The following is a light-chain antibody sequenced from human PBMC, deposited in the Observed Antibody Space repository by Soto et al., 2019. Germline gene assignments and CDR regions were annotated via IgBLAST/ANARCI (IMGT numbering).Light chain of an antibody. V-gene: IGKV1-33*01. CDR1: QHISKY. J-gene: IGKJ2*01. Sequence: DIQMTQTPSSLSASVGDRVTITCQANQHISKYLNWYQQKPGKAPRLLIYDVSKLQTGVPSRFSGSGSGTDFTLTISSLLPEDIATYYCQHYGNLPYTFGPGTKLEIK. CDR2: DVS. CDR3: QHYGNLPYT.